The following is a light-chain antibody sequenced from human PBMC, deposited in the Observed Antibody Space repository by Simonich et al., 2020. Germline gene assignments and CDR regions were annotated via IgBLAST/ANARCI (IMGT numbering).Light chain of an antibody. CDR3: QQYYSTPIT. Sequence: DIVMTQSPDSLAVSLGERATIHCKSSQSVLYSSNNKNYLAWYQQKPGQPPKLLIYCASTRESGVPARFSGSGSGTDFTLTISSLQAEDVAVYYCQQYYSTPITFGQGTRLEIK. J-gene: IGKJ5*01. V-gene: IGKV4-1*01. CDR2: CAS. CDR1: QSVLYSSNNKNY.